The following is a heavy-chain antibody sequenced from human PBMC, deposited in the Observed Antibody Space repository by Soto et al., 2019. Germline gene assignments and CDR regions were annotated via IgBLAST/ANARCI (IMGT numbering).Heavy chain of an antibody. Sequence: PSETLSLTCTVSGYSISSGYHWAWIRQPPGKGLEWLGSVHYSGNTYYNPSIKSRLTISVDKSKNQFSLNLSSVTAADTAVYYCARQDRVVAEGRWFDPWGQGTLVTVSS. J-gene: IGHJ5*02. CDR1: GYSISSGYH. V-gene: IGHV4-38-2*02. CDR2: VHYSGNT. D-gene: IGHD2-15*01. CDR3: ARQDRVVAEGRWFDP.